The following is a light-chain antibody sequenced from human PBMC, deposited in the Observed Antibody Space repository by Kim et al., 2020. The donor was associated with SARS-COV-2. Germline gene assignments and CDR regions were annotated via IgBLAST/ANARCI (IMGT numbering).Light chain of an antibody. Sequence: EIVLTQSPSTLSLSPGERATLSCRARQSVSSYLAWYQQKPGQAPRLLIYDASNRATGIPARFSGSGSGTDFTLTISSLEPEDFAVYYCQQSSSWPRTFGGGTKVDIK. J-gene: IGKJ4*01. CDR3: QQSSSWPRT. CDR2: DAS. V-gene: IGKV3-11*01. CDR1: QSVSSY.